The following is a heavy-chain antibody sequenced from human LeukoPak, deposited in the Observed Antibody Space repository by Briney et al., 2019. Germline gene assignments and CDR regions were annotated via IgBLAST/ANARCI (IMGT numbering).Heavy chain of an antibody. CDR2: ISSSGSTI. Sequence: GGSLRLSCAASGFSFSSHSMNWVRQAPGKGLEWVSYISSSGSTIYYADSVKGRFTISRDNAKNSLYLQMNSLRAEDTAVYYCAELGITMIGGVWGKGTTVTISS. J-gene: IGHJ6*04. CDR1: GFSFSSHS. CDR3: AELGITMIGGV. V-gene: IGHV3-48*04. D-gene: IGHD3-10*02.